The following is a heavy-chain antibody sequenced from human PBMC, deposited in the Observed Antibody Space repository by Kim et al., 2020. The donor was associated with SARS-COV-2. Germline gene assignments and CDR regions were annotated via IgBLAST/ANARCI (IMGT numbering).Heavy chain of an antibody. Sequence: GGSLRLSCTASGFTHDNYGVHWVRQPAGKGLEWVAGIIWNTDFKGYADSVKGRFTVSRDIANNRLYLEMKGLKIEDTALYYCTRDFAPGGADVWGRGTAVTVSS. CDR1: GFTHDNYG. J-gene: IGHJ6*02. D-gene: IGHD4-17*01. CDR3: TRDFAPGGADV. CDR2: IIWNTDFK. V-gene: IGHV3-9*01.